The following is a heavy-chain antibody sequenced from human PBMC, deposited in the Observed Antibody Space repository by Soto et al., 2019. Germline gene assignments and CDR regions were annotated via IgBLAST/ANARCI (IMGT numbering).Heavy chain of an antibody. CDR3: ARATFGAVLHLEV. J-gene: IGHJ6*02. CDR2: IYPSGAS. V-gene: IGHV4-30-2*01. CDR1: GASISTEGYT. D-gene: IGHD3-3*01. Sequence: SETLSLTCAVSGASISTEGYTWSWIRQPPGKGLEWIGYIYPSGASNYNPSLRSRVTTSLDASRNRFSLSVGSVTAADTAVYYCARATFGAVLHLEVWGQGTTVTVSS.